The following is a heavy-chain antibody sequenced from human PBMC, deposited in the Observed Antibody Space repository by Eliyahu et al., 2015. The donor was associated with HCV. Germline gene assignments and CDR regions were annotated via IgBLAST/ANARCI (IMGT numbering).Heavy chain of an antibody. J-gene: IGHJ4*02. CDR2: ISGSADTT. CDR1: GFXXSSSA. V-gene: IGHV3-23*01. Sequence: EVQLLESGGGLVQPGGSLRLSCAASGFXXSSSAMSWGPPAPGKGLGGVSAISGSADTTYYADSVKGRFTISRDNSKNTLYLQMNSLRAEDTAVYYCAKGNNWGSPGYFDYWGQGTLVTVSS. CDR3: AKGNNWGSPGYFDY. D-gene: IGHD7-27*01.